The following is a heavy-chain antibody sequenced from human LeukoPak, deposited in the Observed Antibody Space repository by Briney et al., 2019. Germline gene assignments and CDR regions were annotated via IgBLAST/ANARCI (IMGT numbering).Heavy chain of an antibody. J-gene: IGHJ4*02. CDR2: ISAYNGNT. Sequence: ASVKVSCKASGYTFTSYGISWVRQAPGQGLEWMGWISAYNGNTNYAQKLQGRVTMTTDTSTSTAYMELRSLRSDDTAVYYCARDSWPPGGGSSSPLDYWGQGTLVTVSS. V-gene: IGHV1-18*01. D-gene: IGHD1-26*01. CDR1: GYTFTSYG. CDR3: ARDSWPPGGGSSSPLDY.